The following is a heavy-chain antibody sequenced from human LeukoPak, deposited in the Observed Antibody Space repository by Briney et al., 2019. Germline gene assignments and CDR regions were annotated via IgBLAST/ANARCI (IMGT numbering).Heavy chain of an antibody. CDR2: ISSSSSYT. Sequence: GGSLRLSCAASRFIFSEHYMTWIRQAPGKGLEWVSYISSSSSYTNYADSVKGRFTISRDNAKNSLYLQMNSLSAEDTAVYYCARVHDSSGYWDYWGKGTLVTVSS. D-gene: IGHD3-22*01. J-gene: IGHJ4*02. V-gene: IGHV3-11*05. CDR3: ARVHDSSGYWDY. CDR1: RFIFSEHY.